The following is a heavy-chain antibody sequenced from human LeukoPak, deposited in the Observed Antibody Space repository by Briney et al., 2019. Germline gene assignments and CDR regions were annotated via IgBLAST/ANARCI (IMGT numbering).Heavy chain of an antibody. J-gene: IGHJ4*02. V-gene: IGHV4-34*01. Sequence: SETLSLTCAAYGGSFSGYYWSWIRQPPGKGLEWIGEINHSGSTNYNPSLKSRVTISVDTSKNQFSLKLSSVTAADTAVYYCARGGLWFRELHFDYWGQGTLVTVSS. CDR1: GGSFSGYY. CDR2: INHSGST. D-gene: IGHD3-10*01. CDR3: ARGGLWFRELHFDY.